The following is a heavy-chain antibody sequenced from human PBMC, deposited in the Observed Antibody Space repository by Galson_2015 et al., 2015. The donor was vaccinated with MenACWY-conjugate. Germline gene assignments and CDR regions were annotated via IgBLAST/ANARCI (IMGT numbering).Heavy chain of an antibody. D-gene: IGHD6-19*01. CDR2: INVNGSEE. CDR3: ARGTLAVAGTDY. Sequence: SLRLSCAASGFTFNNYWMTWVRQAPGKGLEWVANINVNGSEENYMDSVRGRFTISRDNAKNSLFLQVNALRAEDTAVYYCARGTLAVAGTDYWGQRTLVTVSS. CDR1: GFTFNNYW. V-gene: IGHV3-7*01. J-gene: IGHJ4*02.